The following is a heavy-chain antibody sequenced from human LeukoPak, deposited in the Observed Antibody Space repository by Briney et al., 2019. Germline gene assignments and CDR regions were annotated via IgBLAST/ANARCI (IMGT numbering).Heavy chain of an antibody. J-gene: IGHJ5*02. CDR1: GYCFFGYW. CDR2: NYRDDSKT. V-gene: IGHV5-51*01. CDR3: ARFSGRSLDDNWFDP. D-gene: IGHD1-26*01. Sequence: GESLQISCKGSGYCFFGYWIGWVRQMPGKGMGWMGINYRDDSKTRYSPSFQGQVTMSAYKSINTPYLQWSSLKASDTAMYFCARFSGRSLDDNWFDPWGQGTLVTVSS.